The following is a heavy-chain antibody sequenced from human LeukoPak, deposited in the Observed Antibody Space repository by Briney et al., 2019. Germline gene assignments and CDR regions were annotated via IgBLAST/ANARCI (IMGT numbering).Heavy chain of an antibody. CDR3: ARVLDTAGMAY. D-gene: IGHD5-18*01. CDR1: GFTVSSNY. CDR2: IYSGGST. J-gene: IGHJ4*02. V-gene: IGHV3-66*01. Sequence: GGSLRLSCAASGFTVSSNYMSWVRPAPGKGLEWVSVIYSGGSTYYADSVKGRFTISRDNSKNTLYLQMNSLRAEDTAVYYCARVLDTAGMAYWGQGTLVTVSS.